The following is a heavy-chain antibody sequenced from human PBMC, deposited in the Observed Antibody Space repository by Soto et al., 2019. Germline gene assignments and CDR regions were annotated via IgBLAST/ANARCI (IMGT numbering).Heavy chain of an antibody. CDR2: ISSSSSYI. V-gene: IGHV3-21*01. CDR1: GFTFSSYS. CDR3: ARDGYYDSSGPIPPPCDY. D-gene: IGHD3-22*01. J-gene: IGHJ4*02. Sequence: PGGSLRLSCAASGFTFSSYSMNWVRQAPGKGLEWVSSISSSSSYIYYADSVKGRFTISRDNAKNSLYLQMNSLRAEDTAVYYCARDGYYDSSGPIPPPCDYWGQGTLVTVSS.